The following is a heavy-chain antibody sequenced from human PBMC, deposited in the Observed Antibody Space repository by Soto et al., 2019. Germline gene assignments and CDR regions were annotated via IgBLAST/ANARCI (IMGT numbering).Heavy chain of an antibody. V-gene: IGHV1-69*02. CDR1: GGTFSSYT. CDR3: AALSIAARRGWFDP. CDR2: IITILGIA. Sequence: QVQLVQSGAEVKKPGSSVKVSCKASGGTFSSYTISWVRQAPGQGLEWMGRIITILGIANYAQKFQGRVTITADKSTSTAYMELSSLRSEDTAVYYCAALSIAARRGWFDPWGQGPLVTVSS. J-gene: IGHJ5*02. D-gene: IGHD6-6*01.